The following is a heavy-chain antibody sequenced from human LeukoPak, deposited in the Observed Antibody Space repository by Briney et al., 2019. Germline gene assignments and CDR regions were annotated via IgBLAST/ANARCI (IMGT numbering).Heavy chain of an antibody. J-gene: IGHJ5*02. V-gene: IGHV4-39*01. CDR1: GGSISSSSYY. Sequence: PSETLSLTCTVSGGSISSSSYYWGWIRQPPGKGLEWIGSIYYSGSTYYNPSLKSRVTISVDTSKNQFSLKLSSVTAADTAVYYCARLLTYYDFWSGPRYHWFDPWGQGTLVTVSS. D-gene: IGHD3-3*01. CDR2: IYYSGST. CDR3: ARLLTYYDFWSGPRYHWFDP.